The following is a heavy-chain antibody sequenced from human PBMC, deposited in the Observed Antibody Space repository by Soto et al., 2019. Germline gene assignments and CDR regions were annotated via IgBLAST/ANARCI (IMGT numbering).Heavy chain of an antibody. CDR2: INPILSMS. Sequence: QVQLVQSGAEVKRPGSSVKVSCKASGDTFTFYSINWVRQAPGLGLEWMGRINPILSMSNYAQRFQGRVTMTADKDTSNDSMELNRLRFEDKATYFCSSSYGSGYRAFDYWGQGALVTVSS. V-gene: IGHV1-69*02. D-gene: IGHD5-18*01. J-gene: IGHJ4*02. CDR3: SSSYGSGYRAFDY. CDR1: GDTFTFYS.